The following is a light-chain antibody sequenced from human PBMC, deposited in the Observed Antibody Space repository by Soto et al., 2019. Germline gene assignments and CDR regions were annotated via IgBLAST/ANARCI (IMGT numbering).Light chain of an antibody. J-gene: IGKJ2*01. Sequence: DIRMTQSPSTLSASVGDGVTIACRASQNIRNWLAWYQQKPGQAPNLLIFDASSLHSGVPSRFTGSGSGTEFTLTISSLQPDDLATYYCQQYHAYPYTFGQGTKVEIK. V-gene: IGKV1-5*01. CDR2: DAS. CDR3: QQYHAYPYT. CDR1: QNIRNW.